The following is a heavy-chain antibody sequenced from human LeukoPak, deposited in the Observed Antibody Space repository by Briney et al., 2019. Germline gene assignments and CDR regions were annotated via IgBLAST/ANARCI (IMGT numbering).Heavy chain of an antibody. CDR3: ARDGQQLVGGIDY. D-gene: IGHD6-13*01. J-gene: IGHJ4*02. Sequence: GGSLKLSCAASGFTFSSYAMSWVRQAPGKGLEWVSAISGSGGSTYYADSVKGRFTISRDNAKNSLYLQMNSLRAEDTAVYYCARDGQQLVGGIDYWGQGTLVTVSS. V-gene: IGHV3-23*01. CDR2: ISGSGGST. CDR1: GFTFSSYA.